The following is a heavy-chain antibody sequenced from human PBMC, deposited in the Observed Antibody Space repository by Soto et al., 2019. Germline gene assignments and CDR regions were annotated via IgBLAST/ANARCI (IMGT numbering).Heavy chain of an antibody. V-gene: IGHV4-59*01. CDR1: GGSMSSNY. CDR2: VYYGGT. J-gene: IGHJ4*02. D-gene: IGHD4-4*01. CDR3: VSYRGAFYFDH. Sequence: QVHLRESGPGLVKPSETLSLTCTVSGGSMSSNYWSWIRQSPAKGLEWIGFVYYGGTNYNPSFESRVTMSVDTPKKQFYLELTDVTAADTAIYYCVSYRGAFYFDHWGQGTLVTVSS.